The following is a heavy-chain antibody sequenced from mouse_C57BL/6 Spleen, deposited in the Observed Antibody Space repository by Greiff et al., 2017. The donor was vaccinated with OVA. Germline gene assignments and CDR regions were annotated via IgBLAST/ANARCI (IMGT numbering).Heavy chain of an antibody. J-gene: IGHJ1*03. D-gene: IGHD1-1*01. CDR3: ARTGYYYGSSYGYFDV. CDR1: GYTFTSYW. Sequence: QVQLQQPGAELVMPGASVKLSCKASGYTFTSYWMHWVKPRPGQGLEWIGEIDPSDSYTNYNQKFKGKSTLTVDKSSSTAYMQLSSLTSEDSAVYYCARTGYYYGSSYGYFDVWGTGTTVTVSS. V-gene: IGHV1-69*01. CDR2: IDPSDSYT.